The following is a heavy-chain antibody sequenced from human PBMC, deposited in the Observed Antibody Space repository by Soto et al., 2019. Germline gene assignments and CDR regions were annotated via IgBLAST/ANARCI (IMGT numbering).Heavy chain of an antibody. D-gene: IGHD1-26*01. J-gene: IGHJ6*04. CDR1: GFTLTNFD. V-gene: IGHV3-23*01. CDR2: ISVSGNT. CDR3: ELEPGRDPLIES. Sequence: EVQLLESGGGLVQPGGSLRLSCAASGFTLTNFDMNWVRQAPGKGLEWVSTISVSGNTFYADSVKGRFTISRDNSKNTLYLQRHRMAAEDTARYYCELEPGRDPLIESWGTGTTVTVFS.